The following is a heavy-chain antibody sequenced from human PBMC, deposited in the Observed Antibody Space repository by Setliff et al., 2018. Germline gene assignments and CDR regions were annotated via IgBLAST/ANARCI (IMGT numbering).Heavy chain of an antibody. Sequence: GGSLRLSCAASGLTFSNNYMNWVRQAPGKGLEWLSYISSSSGTIFYADSVKGRFSISRDSAKSSLFLQMNSLRGEDTAVYYCARSRRPRRLQSDFDHWGQGTLVTVSS. V-gene: IGHV3-48*01. CDR3: ARSRRPRRLQSDFDH. D-gene: IGHD6-25*01. J-gene: IGHJ4*02. CDR2: ISSSSGTI. CDR1: GLTFSNNY.